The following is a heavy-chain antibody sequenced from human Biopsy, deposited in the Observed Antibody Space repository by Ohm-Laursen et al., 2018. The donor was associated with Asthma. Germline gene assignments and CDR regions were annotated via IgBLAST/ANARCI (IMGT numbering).Heavy chain of an antibody. CDR2: IYGGGTS. Sequence: SLRLSCAASGFAVSRDYMFWVRQAPGKGLEWVSVIYGGGTSHTADSVRGRFTTSRDYSKNTLYLQMHSLRAEDTAVYYCARGDSSNWSHYYFDYWGQGTLVTVSS. CDR3: ARGDSSNWSHYYFDY. D-gene: IGHD3-22*01. V-gene: IGHV3-53*01. J-gene: IGHJ4*02. CDR1: GFAVSRDY.